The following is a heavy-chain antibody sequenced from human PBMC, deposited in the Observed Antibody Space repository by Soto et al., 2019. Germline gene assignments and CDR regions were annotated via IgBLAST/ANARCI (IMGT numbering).Heavy chain of an antibody. J-gene: IGHJ6*02. V-gene: IGHV1-8*01. CDR1: GYTFTSYD. CDR3: ARPSSGTYYYGMDV. D-gene: IGHD6-19*01. Sequence: QVQLVQSGAEVKKPGASVKVSCKASGYTFTSYDINWVRQATGQGLEWMGWMNPNSGNTGYAQKFQGRVTMTRNTSISTAYMELSSLRSEDTDVYYCARPSSGTYYYGMDVWGQGTAVTVSS. CDR2: MNPNSGNT.